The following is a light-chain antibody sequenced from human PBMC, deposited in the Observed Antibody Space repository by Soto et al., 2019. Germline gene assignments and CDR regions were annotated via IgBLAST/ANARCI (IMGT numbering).Light chain of an antibody. CDR3: QQYQNSHRT. CDR1: QSVGGSS. J-gene: IGKJ1*01. Sequence: ETVLTQSPGTLSLSPGERATVSCRASQSVGGSSLAWYQQRPGQAPRLLIYDTSKRATGIPDRFSGSGSGTDFTLTISRLEPEDFEVYYCQQYQNSHRTFGTGTKVDIX. V-gene: IGKV3-20*01. CDR2: DTS.